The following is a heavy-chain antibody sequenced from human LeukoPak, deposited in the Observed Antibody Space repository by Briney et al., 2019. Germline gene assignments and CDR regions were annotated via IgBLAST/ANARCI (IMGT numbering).Heavy chain of an antibody. CDR2: INHSGST. J-gene: IGHJ4*02. Sequence: PSETLSLTCTVSGGSISSSSYYWRWIRQPPGKGLEWIGEINHSGSTNYNPSLKSRVTISVDTSKNQFSLKLSSVTAADTAVYYCARDSYYDSSGILPFDYWGQGTLVTVSS. CDR1: GGSISSSSYY. D-gene: IGHD3-22*01. V-gene: IGHV4-39*02. CDR3: ARDSYYDSSGILPFDY.